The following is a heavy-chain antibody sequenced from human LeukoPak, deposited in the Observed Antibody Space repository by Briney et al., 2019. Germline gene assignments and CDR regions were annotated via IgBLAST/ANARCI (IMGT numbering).Heavy chain of an antibody. D-gene: IGHD1-7*01. CDR2: INHSGST. Sequence: SETLSLTCAVYGGSFSGYYWSWIRQPPGKGLEWIGEINHSGSTNYNPSLKSRVTISVDTSKNQFSLKLSSVTAADTAVYYCARGVVWNYGLEDAFDIWGQGTMVTVSS. J-gene: IGHJ3*02. CDR3: ARGVVWNYGLEDAFDI. V-gene: IGHV4-34*01. CDR1: GGSFSGYY.